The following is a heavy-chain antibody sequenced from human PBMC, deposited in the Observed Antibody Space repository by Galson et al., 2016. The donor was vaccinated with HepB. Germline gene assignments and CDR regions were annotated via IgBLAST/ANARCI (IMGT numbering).Heavy chain of an antibody. CDR1: GASISSGNW. Sequence: SETLSLTCAVSGASISSGNWWSWVRQPPGKELEWIGEIYHSGTTNCNPSLKSRLTLSVDKSKNQFSLKLSSVTAADTAVYYCARPKYYYGSGYYFDFWGQGTLVTVSS. J-gene: IGHJ4*02. V-gene: IGHV4-4*02. CDR2: IYHSGTT. CDR3: ARPKYYYGSGYYFDF. D-gene: IGHD3-10*01.